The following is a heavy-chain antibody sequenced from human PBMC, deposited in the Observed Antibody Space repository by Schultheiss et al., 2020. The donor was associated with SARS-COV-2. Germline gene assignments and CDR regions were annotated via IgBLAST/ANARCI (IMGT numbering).Heavy chain of an antibody. J-gene: IGHJ4*02. CDR1: GGSISSSNW. V-gene: IGHV4-4*02. Sequence: SETLSLTCAVSGGSISSSNWWSWIRQPPGKGLEWIGYIYYSGSTNYNPSLKSRVTISVDTSKNQFSLKLSSVTAADTAVYYCARDPYSSGWYYFDYWGQGTLVTVSS. D-gene: IGHD6-19*01. CDR3: ARDPYSSGWYYFDY. CDR2: IYYSGST.